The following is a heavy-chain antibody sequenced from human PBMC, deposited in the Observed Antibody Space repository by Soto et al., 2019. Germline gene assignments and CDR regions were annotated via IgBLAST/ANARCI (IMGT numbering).Heavy chain of an antibody. V-gene: IGHV3-23*01. Sequence: VQLLESGGGLVQPGGSLRLTCVGSGFTFRNQDMRWVRQAPGKGLEWVSGISGRGGVTYYADSVTGRFTISRDNSKNTLYLQMNNLRANDTAVYYCAKDRQFRSYYESAGHYNDWGQGTLVTVSS. CDR2: ISGRGGVT. CDR3: AKDRQFRSYYESAGHYND. J-gene: IGHJ4*02. D-gene: IGHD3-22*01. CDR1: GFTFRNQD.